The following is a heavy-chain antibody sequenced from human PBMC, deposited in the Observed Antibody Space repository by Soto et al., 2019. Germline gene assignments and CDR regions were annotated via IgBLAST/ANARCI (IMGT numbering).Heavy chain of an antibody. D-gene: IGHD1-1*01. CDR2: IYYSGST. V-gene: IGHV4-31*03. CDR3: ARVNGGGAGTNFDY. J-gene: IGHJ4*02. Sequence: SETLSLTCTVSGGSISSGGYYWSWIRQHPGKGLEWIGYIYYSGSTYYNPSLKSRVTISVDTSKNQFSLKLSSVTAADTAVYYCARVNGGGAGTNFDYWGQGTLVTVSS. CDR1: GGSISSGGYY.